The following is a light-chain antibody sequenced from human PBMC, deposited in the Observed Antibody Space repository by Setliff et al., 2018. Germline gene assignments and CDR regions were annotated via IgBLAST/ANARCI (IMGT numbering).Light chain of an antibody. CDR1: SSDVGGYNY. V-gene: IGLV2-14*01. J-gene: IGLJ1*01. CDR2: DVS. Sequence: QSVLTQPASVSGSPGQSITISCTGTSSDVGGYNYVSWYQQHPGKAPKLMIYDVSKRPSGVSNRFSGSKSGNTASLTISGLQAEDEADYYCGSYTSSSPYVFGTGTKVTVL. CDR3: GSYTSSSPYV.